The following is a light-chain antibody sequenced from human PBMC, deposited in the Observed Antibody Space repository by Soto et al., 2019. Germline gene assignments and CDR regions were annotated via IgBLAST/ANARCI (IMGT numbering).Light chain of an antibody. CDR1: QSVNSN. Sequence: EIVMTQSPATLSVSPGERATLSCRASQSVNSNLAWYQQKPGQAPRLLIYGASTRATGIPARFSGTGSGAEFTLTISSLQSEDSAVYYCQQYNNWPPTYTFGQGTKLEIK. V-gene: IGKV3-15*01. J-gene: IGKJ2*01. CDR3: QQYNNWPPTYT. CDR2: GAS.